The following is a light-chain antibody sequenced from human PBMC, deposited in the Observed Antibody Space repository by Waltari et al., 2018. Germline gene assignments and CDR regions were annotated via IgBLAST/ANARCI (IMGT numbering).Light chain of an antibody. V-gene: IGKV1-5*03. Sequence: DIQMTQFPSTLSASVGDRVTITCRAIQSIGSWLAWYQQKPGEAPKVLIYKASILESGVPSRFSGSGSGTEFTLTISSLQPDDFATYYCQQYQSPPWTFGQGTNVEIK. CDR2: KAS. CDR3: QQYQSPPWT. J-gene: IGKJ1*01. CDR1: QSIGSW.